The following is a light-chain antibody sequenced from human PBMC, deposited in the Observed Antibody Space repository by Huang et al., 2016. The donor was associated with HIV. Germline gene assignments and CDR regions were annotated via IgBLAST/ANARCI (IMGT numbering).Light chain of an antibody. CDR1: QSVGHDD. Sequence: EVVLTQSPATLSLSPGERATLSCGASQSVGHDDLAWYQQKPGLAPRLLIYDASRRATGIPDRFSGSGSGTDFTLTTSRMEPEEFGVYYCQQYGSSPNTFGGGTKVEIK. J-gene: IGKJ4*01. V-gene: IGKV3D-20*01. CDR3: QQYGSSPNT. CDR2: DAS.